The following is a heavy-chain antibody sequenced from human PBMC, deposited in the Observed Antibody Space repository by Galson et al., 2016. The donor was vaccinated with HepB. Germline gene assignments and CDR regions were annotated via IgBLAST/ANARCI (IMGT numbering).Heavy chain of an antibody. D-gene: IGHD3-9*01. Sequence: SLRLSCAASGFTFSTYGMHWVRQARGKGLEWVAVIWYDGSNKNYADFVKGRFTISRDNAERSVSLQMDGLRPEDTAVYYCASYPGYFPGNWGQGTLVTVSS. CDR3: ASYPGYFPGN. V-gene: IGHV3-33*03. CDR1: GFTFSTYG. CDR2: IWYDGSNK. J-gene: IGHJ4*02.